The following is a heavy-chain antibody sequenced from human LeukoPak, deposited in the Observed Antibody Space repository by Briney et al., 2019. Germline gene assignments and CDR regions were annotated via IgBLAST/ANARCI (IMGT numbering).Heavy chain of an antibody. CDR1: GFTFSSYA. CDR2: ISGSGGST. Sequence: GGSLRLSCAASGFTFSSYAMSWVRQAPGKGLEWVSAISGSGGSTYYADSVKGRFTISRDNSKNTLYLQMNSLRAEDTAVYYCANLEEVVVITTADYWGQGTLVTVSS. CDR3: ANLEEVVVITTADY. J-gene: IGHJ4*02. V-gene: IGHV3-23*01. D-gene: IGHD3-22*01.